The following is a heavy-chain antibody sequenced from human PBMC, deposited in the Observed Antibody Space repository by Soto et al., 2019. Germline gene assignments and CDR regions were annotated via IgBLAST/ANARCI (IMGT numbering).Heavy chain of an antibody. CDR1: GASTSNYH. Sequence: PSETLSLTCSVSGASTSNYHYSWIRQSPGKGLEWIGYVYHRGTTYYTPSLKSRVNMSVDTSTNEFYLNLKSVTAADTAVYYCALGGYNYGRPFDFWGQGTLVTV. CDR2: VYHRGTT. J-gene: IGHJ4*02. D-gene: IGHD5-18*01. CDR3: ALGGYNYGRPFDF. V-gene: IGHV4-59*01.